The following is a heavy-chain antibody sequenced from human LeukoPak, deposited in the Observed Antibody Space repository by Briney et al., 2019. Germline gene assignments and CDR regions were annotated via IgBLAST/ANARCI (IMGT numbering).Heavy chain of an antibody. D-gene: IGHD6-13*01. CDR1: GGSMSSYY. V-gene: IGHV4-59*01. J-gene: IGHJ4*02. CDR3: ARDPTRYSRDY. Sequence: SETLSLTCTVSGGSMSSYYWSWIRQAPGKGLEWIGYIFYSGSTNYSPSLKSRVTISVDTSKNQFSLKLSSVTAADTAVYYCARDPTRYSRDYWGQGTLVTVSS. CDR2: IFYSGST.